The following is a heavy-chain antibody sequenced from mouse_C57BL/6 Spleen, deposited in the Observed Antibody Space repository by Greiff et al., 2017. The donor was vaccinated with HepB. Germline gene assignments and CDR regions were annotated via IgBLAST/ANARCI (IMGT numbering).Heavy chain of an antibody. CDR1: GYTFTSYW. V-gene: IGHV1-59*01. Sequence: QVQLQQPGAELVRPGTSVKLSCKASGYTFTSYWMHWVKQRPGQGLEWIGVIDPSDSYTNYNQKFKGKATLTVDTSSSTAYMQLSSLTSEDSAVYYCARVYGHPVYFDYWGQGTTLTVSS. J-gene: IGHJ2*01. D-gene: IGHD1-1*02. CDR2: IDPSDSYT. CDR3: ARVYGHPVYFDY.